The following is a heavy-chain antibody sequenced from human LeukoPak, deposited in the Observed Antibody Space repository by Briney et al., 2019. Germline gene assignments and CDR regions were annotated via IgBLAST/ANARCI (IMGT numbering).Heavy chain of an antibody. CDR1: GFTFSSYA. V-gene: IGHV3-23*01. J-gene: IGHJ3*02. CDR2: ISGSGGST. CDR3: ARDFLGGDGYNGAFDI. Sequence: TGGSLRLSCAASGFTFSSYAMSWVRQAPGKGLEWVSAISGSGGSTYYADSVKGRFTISRDNSKNTLYLQMNSLRAEDTAVYYCARDFLGGDGYNGAFDIWGQGTMVTVSS. D-gene: IGHD5-24*01.